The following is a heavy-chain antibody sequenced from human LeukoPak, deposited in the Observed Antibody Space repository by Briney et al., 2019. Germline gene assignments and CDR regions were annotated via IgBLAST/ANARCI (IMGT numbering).Heavy chain of an antibody. D-gene: IGHD6-13*01. CDR3: ARDSPPRPGSSWYVSWFDP. V-gene: IGHV1-18*01. CDR2: ISAYNGNT. CDR1: GYTFTSYG. J-gene: IGHJ5*02. Sequence: GASVKVSCKASGYTFTSYGISWVRQAPGQGLEWMGWISAYNGNTNYAQKLQGRVTMTTDTSTSTAYMELRSLRSDDTAVYYCARDSPPRPGSSWYVSWFDPWGQGTLVTVSS.